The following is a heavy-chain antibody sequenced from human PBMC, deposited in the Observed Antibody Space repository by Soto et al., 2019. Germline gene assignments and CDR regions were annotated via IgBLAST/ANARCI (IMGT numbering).Heavy chain of an antibody. CDR2: MHYRGNT. V-gene: IGHV4-39*01. J-gene: IGHJ4*02. CDR1: GGSVINDVYY. CDR3: VPYSTSQGTFDY. D-gene: IGHD6-6*01. Sequence: PSETLSLTCTVSGGSVINDVYYWGWIRQPPGEGLEWIGSMHYRGNTYYNPSLRSRVTVSVDTSKNQFSLILNSVTAADTAVYFCVPYSTSQGTFDYWDQGTLVTVSS.